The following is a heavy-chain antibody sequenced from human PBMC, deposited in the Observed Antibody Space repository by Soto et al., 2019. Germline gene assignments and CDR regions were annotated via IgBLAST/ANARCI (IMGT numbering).Heavy chain of an antibody. D-gene: IGHD2-21*02. J-gene: IGHJ6*02. Sequence: QLQLQESGPGLVKPSETLSLTCTVSGGSISSSSYYWGWIRQPPGKGLEWIGSIYYSGSTYYNPSLKSRVTISGATSKNQFSLKLSSVTAADTAVYYCARHLVVTYVNYYYGMDVWGQGTTVTVSS. CDR2: IYYSGST. V-gene: IGHV4-39*01. CDR1: GGSISSSSYY. CDR3: ARHLVVTYVNYYYGMDV.